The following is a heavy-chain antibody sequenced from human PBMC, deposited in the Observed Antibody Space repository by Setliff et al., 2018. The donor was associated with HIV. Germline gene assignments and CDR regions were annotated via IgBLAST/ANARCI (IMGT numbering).Heavy chain of an antibody. Sequence: PSETLSLTCDVSGGSVISINSWSWVRQSPGKGLEWIGEIFKSGDTGYNPSLRSRVTMSLDGSKNQLSLTLPSVTAADTALYYCAKRRWLARNGDAFDVWGQATMVTVSS. CDR2: IFKSGDT. CDR3: AKRRWLARNGDAFDV. V-gene: IGHV4-4*02. J-gene: IGHJ3*01. D-gene: IGHD6-19*01. CDR1: GGSVISINS.